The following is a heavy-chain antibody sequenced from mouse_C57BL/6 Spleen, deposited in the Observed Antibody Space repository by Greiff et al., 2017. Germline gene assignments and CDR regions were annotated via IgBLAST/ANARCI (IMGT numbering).Heavy chain of an antibody. CDR2: IYPGDGDT. CDR1: GYAFSSSW. Sequence: QVQLKQSGPELVKPGASVKISCKASGYAFSSSWMNWVKQRPGKGLEWIGRIYPGDGDTNYNGKFKGKATLTADKSSSTAYMQLSSLTSEDSAVYFCARQGYYGSWYFDVWGTGTTVTVSS. V-gene: IGHV1-82*01. CDR3: ARQGYYGSWYFDV. D-gene: IGHD1-1*01. J-gene: IGHJ1*03.